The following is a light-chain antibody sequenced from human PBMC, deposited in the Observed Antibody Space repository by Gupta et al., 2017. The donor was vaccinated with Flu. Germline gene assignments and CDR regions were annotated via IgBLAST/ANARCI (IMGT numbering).Light chain of an antibody. CDR3: SAYTRSDTCL. CDR2: EST. CDR1: SRDVGIYNL. V-gene: IGLV2-23*01. Sequence: SVLTQPASVSGSPGQSITISCTGLSRDVGIYNLVSWYHQPPGKAPSFIIYESTKRPSGLASRFSASWSATTAFLTISELKDDDEAYYYCSAYTRSDTCLFGGGTKLTVL. J-gene: IGLJ2*01.